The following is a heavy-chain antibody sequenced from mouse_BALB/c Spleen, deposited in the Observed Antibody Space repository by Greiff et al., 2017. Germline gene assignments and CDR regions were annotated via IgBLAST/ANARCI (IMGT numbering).Heavy chain of an antibody. CDR2: INPYNDGT. V-gene: IGHV1-14*01. Sequence: EVQLQQSGPELVKPGASVKMSCKASGYTFTSYVMHWVKQKPGQGLEWIGYINPYNDGTKYNEKFKGKATLTSDKSSSTAYMELSSLTSEDSAVYYCARRGDGYDWEYAMDYWGQGTSVTVSS. J-gene: IGHJ4*01. D-gene: IGHD2-2*01. CDR1: GYTFTSYV. CDR3: ARRGDGYDWEYAMDY.